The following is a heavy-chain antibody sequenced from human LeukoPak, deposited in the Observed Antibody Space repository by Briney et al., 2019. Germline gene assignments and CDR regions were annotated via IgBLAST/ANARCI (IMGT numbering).Heavy chain of an antibody. CDR3: ARVADCSGGSCYVDY. Sequence: SETLSLTCTVSGGSISSYYWSWIRQPPGKGLEWIGYIYYSGSTNYNPSLKSRVTISVDKSKNQFSLKLSSVTAADTAVYYCARVADCSGGSCYVDYWGQGTLVTVSS. CDR2: IYYSGST. D-gene: IGHD2-15*01. J-gene: IGHJ4*02. CDR1: GGSISSYY. V-gene: IGHV4-59*12.